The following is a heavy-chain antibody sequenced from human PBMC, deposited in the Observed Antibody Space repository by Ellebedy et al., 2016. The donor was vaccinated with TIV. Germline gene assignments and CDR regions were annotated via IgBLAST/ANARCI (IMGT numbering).Heavy chain of an antibody. CDR3: ARDQSGDHYGMDV. Sequence: PGGSLRLSCAASGFTFSTYSMNWVRQAPGKGLEWVSSITSSSSYIYYADSMKGQFTISRDNAKNSLYLQMNSLRAEDTAVYYCARDQSGDHYGMDVWGQGTTVTVSS. CDR1: GFTFSTYS. V-gene: IGHV3-21*01. J-gene: IGHJ6*02. D-gene: IGHD3-10*01. CDR2: ITSSSSYI.